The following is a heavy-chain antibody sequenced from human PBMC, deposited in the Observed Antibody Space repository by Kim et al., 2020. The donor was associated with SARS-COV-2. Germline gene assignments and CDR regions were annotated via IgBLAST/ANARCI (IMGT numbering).Heavy chain of an antibody. CDR2: IYDNGIT. CDR1: GGSISGFY. V-gene: IGHV4-59*13. Sequence: SETLSLTCTVSGGSISGFYWSWIRQPPGKGLEWIGYIYDNGITNQNPYLRSRLTMSVDTSRKQFSLKLRSVTAADTAVYYCARTPTNEGRYSYYAMDVWGQGTTVTVSS. CDR3: ARTPTNEGRYSYYAMDV. D-gene: IGHD2-8*01. J-gene: IGHJ6*02.